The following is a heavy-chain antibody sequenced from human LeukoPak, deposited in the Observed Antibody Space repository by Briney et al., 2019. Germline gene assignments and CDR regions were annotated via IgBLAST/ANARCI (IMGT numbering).Heavy chain of an antibody. D-gene: IGHD3-9*01. CDR3: ARAVLRYFDWSYRFDY. V-gene: IGHV4-34*01. CDR1: GGSFSGYY. Sequence: SETLSLTCAVSGGSFSGYYWSWIRQPPGKGLEWIGEINHSGSTNYNPSIKSRVTISVDTSKNQFSLKLSSVTAADTAVYYCARAVLRYFDWSYRFDYWGQGTLVTVSS. J-gene: IGHJ4*02. CDR2: INHSGST.